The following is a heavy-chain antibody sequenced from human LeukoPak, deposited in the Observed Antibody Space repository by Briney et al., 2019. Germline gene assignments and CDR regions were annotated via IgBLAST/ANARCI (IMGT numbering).Heavy chain of an antibody. CDR1: GGSINIYS. Sequence: PSETLSLTCTVSGGSINIYSWSWIRQPPGKGLEWIGFVSYTGRTNYNPSLKGRVTISIDTSKNQFSLKVSPVTAADTAVYYCSRGLRGRSGYYFDSWGQGTLVTVSS. CDR3: SRGLRGRSGYYFDS. J-gene: IGHJ4*02. CDR2: VSYTGRT. V-gene: IGHV4-59*01.